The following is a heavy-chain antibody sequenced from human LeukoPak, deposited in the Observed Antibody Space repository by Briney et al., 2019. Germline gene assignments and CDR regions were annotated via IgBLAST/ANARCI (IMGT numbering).Heavy chain of an antibody. J-gene: IGHJ4*02. CDR3: VRITQGTIDY. CDR1: GGSISSYY. CDR2: IPYSGST. Sequence: SDTLSLTCTVSGGSISSYYWGWIRLPPGKGLEWIGYIPYSGSTTYIPSLKSRVTILVDTSKNQFSLKLSSVTAADTAVYYCVRITQGTIDYWGRGTLVTVSS. D-gene: IGHD3-10*01. V-gene: IGHV4-59*07.